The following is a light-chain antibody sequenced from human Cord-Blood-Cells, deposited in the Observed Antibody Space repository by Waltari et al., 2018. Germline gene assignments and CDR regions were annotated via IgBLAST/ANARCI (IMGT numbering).Light chain of an antibody. Sequence: AIRMTQSPSSFSASTGDRVTITCRASQGISSYLAWYQQKPGKAPKLLIYAASTLQSGVPSRFSGSGSETDFTLTIRCLQSEDFATYYCQQYYSYPRTFGQGTKVEIK. CDR2: AAS. V-gene: IGKV1-8*01. J-gene: IGKJ1*01. CDR3: QQYYSYPRT. CDR1: QGISSY.